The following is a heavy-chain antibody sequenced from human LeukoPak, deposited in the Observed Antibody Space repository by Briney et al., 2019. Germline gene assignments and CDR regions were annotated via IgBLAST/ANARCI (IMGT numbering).Heavy chain of an antibody. J-gene: IGHJ6*02. CDR3: ARDDQVMIYGMAV. V-gene: IGHV3-21*01. CDR2: ISSSSSYI. Sequence: PGGSLTLSCAASGFTFSSYSMNWVRQAPGKGLEWVSSISSSSSYIYYADSVKGRFTISRDNANTSLYLERNSLRPEDTAVYYCARDDQVMIYGMAVWGQGTTVTVSS. D-gene: IGHD3-16*01. CDR1: GFTFSSYS.